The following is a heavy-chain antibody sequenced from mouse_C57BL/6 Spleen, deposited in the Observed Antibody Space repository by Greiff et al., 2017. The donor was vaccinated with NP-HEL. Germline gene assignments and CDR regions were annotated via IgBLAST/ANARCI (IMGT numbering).Heavy chain of an antibody. V-gene: IGHV1-74*01. J-gene: IGHJ3*01. CDR1: GYTFTSYW. D-gene: IGHD2-4*01. CDR3: AMDYDYEDWFAY. Sequence: VQLQQPGAELVKPGASVKVSCKASGYTFTSYWMHWVKQRPGQGLEWIGRIHPSDSDTNYTQKFKGKATLTVDKSSSTAYMQLSSLTSEDSAVYYCAMDYDYEDWFAYWGQGTLVTVSA. CDR2: IHPSDSDT.